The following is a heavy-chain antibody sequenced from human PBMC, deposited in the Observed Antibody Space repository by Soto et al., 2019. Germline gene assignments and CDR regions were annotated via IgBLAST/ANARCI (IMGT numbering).Heavy chain of an antibody. CDR1: GYTFTTDG. Sequence: QIHLVQSVGEVKKPGASVKFSCKTSGYTFTTDGISWVRQAPGQGLEWMGWITPFNDNTKYAQNLQGRVTMTTDTTTNTAYLELRSLTSDGTDVYSCASTDKGDYVPPLDNWGQGTLVTVSS. D-gene: IGHD4-17*01. CDR3: ASTDKGDYVPPLDN. V-gene: IGHV1-18*01. CDR2: ITPFNDNT. J-gene: IGHJ4*02.